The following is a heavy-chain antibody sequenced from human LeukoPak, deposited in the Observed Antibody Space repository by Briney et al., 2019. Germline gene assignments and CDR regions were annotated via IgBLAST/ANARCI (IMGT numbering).Heavy chain of an antibody. CDR1: GFTFSSYW. V-gene: IGHV3-7*01. Sequence: PGGSLRLSCAASGFTFSSYWMSWVRQAPGKGLEWVANIKQDGSEKYYVDSVKGRFTISRDNAKNSLYLQMNSLRAEDTAVYYCARDPYDILTGYPDAWGQGTLVTVSS. D-gene: IGHD3-9*01. CDR3: ARDPYDILTGYPDA. CDR2: IKQDGSEK. J-gene: IGHJ4*02.